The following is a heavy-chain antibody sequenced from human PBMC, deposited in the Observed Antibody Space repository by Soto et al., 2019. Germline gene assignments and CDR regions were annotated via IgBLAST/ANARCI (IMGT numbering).Heavy chain of an antibody. CDR3: VRRVSGNYDY. CDR1: GFTFSSYA. J-gene: IGHJ4*02. Sequence: EVQLAESGGGMVQPGGSLRLSCVASGFTFSSYAMHWVRQAPGKGLEYVSSISSNGGTTYYGNSVKGRFTISRDNSKNTLYLQMGSLRAEDMAVYYCVRRVSGNYDYWGQGPLVTVSS. D-gene: IGHD1-7*01. V-gene: IGHV3-64*01. CDR2: ISSNGGTT.